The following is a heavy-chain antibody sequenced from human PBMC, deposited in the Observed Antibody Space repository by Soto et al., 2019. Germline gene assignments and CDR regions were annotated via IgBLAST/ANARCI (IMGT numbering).Heavy chain of an antibody. J-gene: IGHJ4*02. CDR2: IYYSGST. D-gene: IGHD3-3*01. Sequence: QVQLQESGPGLVKPSQTLSLTCTVSDGSISSGGYYWSWIRQHPGKVLEWIGYIYYSGSTYYNPSLKRRVTISVDTSKNQSSLKLSSVTAADTAVYYCARGDDFWSGYYTTFDYWGQGTLVTVSS. CDR3: ARGDDFWSGYYTTFDY. CDR1: DGSISSGGYY. V-gene: IGHV4-31*03.